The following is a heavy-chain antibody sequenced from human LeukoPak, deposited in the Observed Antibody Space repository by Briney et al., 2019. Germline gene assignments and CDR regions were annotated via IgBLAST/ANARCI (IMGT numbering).Heavy chain of an antibody. CDR1: GFTFSSYG. Sequence: PGGSLRLSCAASGFTFSSYGMHWVRQAPGKGLEWVAVIWYDGSNKYYADSVKGRFTISRDNSKNTLYLQMDSLRAEDTAVYYCARDPGVRWLVGFDYWGQGTLDTVSS. CDR3: ARDPGVRWLVGFDY. V-gene: IGHV3-33*01. CDR2: IWYDGSNK. J-gene: IGHJ4*02. D-gene: IGHD6-19*01.